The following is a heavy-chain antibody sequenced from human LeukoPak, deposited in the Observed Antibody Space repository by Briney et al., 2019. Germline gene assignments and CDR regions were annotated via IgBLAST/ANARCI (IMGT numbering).Heavy chain of an antibody. D-gene: IGHD3-16*01. CDR1: GGSISSYY. CDR3: ARGWGVAATPGYMDV. CDR2: IYYSWSN. V-gene: IGHV4-59*01. Sequence: SETLSLTCTVSGGSISSYYWSWIRQPPGKGLEWIGYIYYSWSNNYNPPLKSRVTISVDTHKTQFSLKLTSVTAADTAVYYCARGWGVAATPGYMDVWGKGTTVTVSS. J-gene: IGHJ6*03.